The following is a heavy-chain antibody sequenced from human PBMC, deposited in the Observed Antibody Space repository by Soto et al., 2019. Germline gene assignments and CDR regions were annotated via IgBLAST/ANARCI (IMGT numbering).Heavy chain of an antibody. J-gene: IGHJ5*02. CDR1: GGSLTSHH. CDR2: TSYTGNT. Sequence: SETLSLTCFVSGGSLTSHHWSWIRQFLGQGLEWIAYTSYTGNTKYNPSFQSRVTISLDTSKNQLSLKLTAMTAADTAVYYCASDRHAGFTHYFDPWGQGTLVTVSS. CDR3: ASDRHAGFTHYFDP. V-gene: IGHV4-59*11. D-gene: IGHD1-26*01.